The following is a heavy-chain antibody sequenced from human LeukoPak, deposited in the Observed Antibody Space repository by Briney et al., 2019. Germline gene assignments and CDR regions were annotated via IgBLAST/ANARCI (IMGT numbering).Heavy chain of an antibody. J-gene: IGHJ4*02. D-gene: IGHD3/OR15-3a*01. CDR1: GVSISTSNSY. CDR3: ARQTGSGLFILP. V-gene: IGHV4-39*01. Sequence: SETLSLTCTVSGVSISTSNSYWGWIRQPPGKGLEWIGSMYYTGNTYYNASLKSRVTISIDTSKNQISLRLTSVTATDTAMYYCARQTGSGLFILPGGQGTLVTVSS. CDR2: MYYTGNT.